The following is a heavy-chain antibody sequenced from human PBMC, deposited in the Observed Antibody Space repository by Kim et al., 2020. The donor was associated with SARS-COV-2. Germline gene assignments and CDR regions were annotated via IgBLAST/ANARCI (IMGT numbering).Heavy chain of an antibody. Sequence: SVKGLFTISRDNSKNTLYLQMNSLRAEDTAVYYCAKDGDNYNYYYGMDVWGQGTTVTVSS. J-gene: IGHJ6*02. V-gene: IGHV3-30*02. CDR3: AKDGDNYNYYYGMDV. D-gene: IGHD1-20*01.